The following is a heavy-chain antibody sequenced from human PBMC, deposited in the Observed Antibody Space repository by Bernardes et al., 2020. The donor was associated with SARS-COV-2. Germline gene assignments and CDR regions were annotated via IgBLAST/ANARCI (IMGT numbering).Heavy chain of an antibody. CDR1: GGTFSNYP. J-gene: IGHJ6*02. Sequence: SVKVSCKASGGTFSNYPITWVRQAPGQGLEWMGGIIPIFGTSDYAQNFQGRVTITADKSTNTTYMELSSLRSEDTAVYYCATEERDAYNGENYYYYGLDVWGQGTTVTVSS. D-gene: IGHD4-17*01. CDR3: ATEERDAYNGENYYYYGLDV. V-gene: IGHV1-69*06. CDR2: IIPIFGTS.